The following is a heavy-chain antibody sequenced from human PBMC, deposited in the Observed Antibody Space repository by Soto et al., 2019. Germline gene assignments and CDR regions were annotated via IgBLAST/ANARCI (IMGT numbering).Heavy chain of an antibody. V-gene: IGHV1-69*13. CDR3: ARAEVGATTRIDS. CDR2: IIPIFGTA. D-gene: IGHD1-26*01. CDR1: GGTFSSYA. Sequence: SVKVSCKASGGTFSSYAISWVRQAPGQGLEWMGGIIPIFGTANYAQKFQGRVAITADESTSTAYMELSSLRSEDTAIYYCARAEVGATTRIDSWGQGTLVTVSS. J-gene: IGHJ4*02.